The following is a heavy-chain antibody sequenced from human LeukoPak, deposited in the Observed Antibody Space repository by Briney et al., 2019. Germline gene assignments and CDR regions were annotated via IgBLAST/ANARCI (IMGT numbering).Heavy chain of an antibody. Sequence: GGSLRLSCAASGFPFRSYGMHRGRQAPGKGPEWVAVISYDGSNKYYSDSVKGRFTISRDNSKNTLYLQMNSLRAEDTAVYYCAKKEVAYDYWGQGTLVTVSS. J-gene: IGHJ4*02. CDR1: GFPFRSYG. CDR2: ISYDGSNK. CDR3: AKKEVAYDY. V-gene: IGHV3-30*18. D-gene: IGHD5-12*01.